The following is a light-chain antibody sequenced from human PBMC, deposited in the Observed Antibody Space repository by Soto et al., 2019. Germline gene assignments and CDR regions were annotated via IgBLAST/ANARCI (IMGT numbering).Light chain of an antibody. Sequence: QSVLTQPPSVSGAPGQRVTISCTGTSSNIGAGYDVNWYQHLPGAAPKLLIYTNGNRPSGVPDRFCGSKSGTSASLAITGLQAEDEADYYCQSYDSGLSGSVFGGGTKLTVL. V-gene: IGLV1-40*01. J-gene: IGLJ3*02. CDR3: QSYDSGLSGSV. CDR1: SSNIGAGYD. CDR2: TNG.